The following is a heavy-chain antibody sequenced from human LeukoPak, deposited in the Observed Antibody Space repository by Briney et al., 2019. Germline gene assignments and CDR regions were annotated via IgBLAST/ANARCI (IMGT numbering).Heavy chain of an antibody. CDR1: RFTFTSSA. CDR2: IVVGSGNT. J-gene: IGHJ4*02. CDR3: AADLGYCSSTSCQEGFDY. D-gene: IGHD2-2*01. Sequence: ASVKVSCKASRFTFTSSAMQWVRQARGQHLEGIGWIVVGSGNTNYAQKFQERVTITRDMSTSTAYMELSSLRSEDTAVYYCAADLGYCSSTSCQEGFDYWGQGTLVTVSS. V-gene: IGHV1-58*02.